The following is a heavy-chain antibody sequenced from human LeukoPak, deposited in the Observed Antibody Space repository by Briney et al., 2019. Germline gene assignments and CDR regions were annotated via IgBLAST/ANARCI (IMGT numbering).Heavy chain of an antibody. CDR3: ARDSKYYYGSGSLTYYYYGMDV. V-gene: IGHV1-69*04. Sequence: GASVKVSCKASGGTFSSYAIRWVRQAPGQGLEWMGRIIPILGIANYAQKFQGRVTITADKSTSTAYMELSSLRAEDTAVYYCARDSKYYYGSGSLTYYYYGMDVWGQGTTVTVSS. CDR2: IIPILGIA. D-gene: IGHD3-10*01. J-gene: IGHJ6*02. CDR1: GGTFSSYA.